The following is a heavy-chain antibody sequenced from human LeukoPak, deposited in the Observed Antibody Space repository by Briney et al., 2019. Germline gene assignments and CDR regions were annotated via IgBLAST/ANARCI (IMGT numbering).Heavy chain of an antibody. V-gene: IGHV4-59*01. D-gene: IGHD3-3*01. CDR2: IYYSGST. Sequence: PSETLSLTCTVSGGFISSYYWSWIRQPPGKGLEWIGYIYYSGSTNYNPSLKSRVTISVDTSKNQFSLKLSSVTAADTAVYYCARIVWSGYYRAANWFDPWGQGTLVTVSS. J-gene: IGHJ5*02. CDR1: GGFISSYY. CDR3: ARIVWSGYYRAANWFDP.